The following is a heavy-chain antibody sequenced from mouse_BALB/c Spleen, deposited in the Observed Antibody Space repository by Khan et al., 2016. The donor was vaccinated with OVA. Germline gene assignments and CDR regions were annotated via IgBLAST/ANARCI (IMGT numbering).Heavy chain of an antibody. V-gene: IGHV1-20*02. CDR3: ARIYGSDFDY. Sequence: EVQLQESGPELVKPGASVKISCKASGYSFTGYFMNWVMQSHGKSLEWIGRINPHVGETFYNPTFQGKATLTVDESSSTANMELRSLASEDSAVYYCARIYGSDFDYWGQGTTLTVSS. CDR1: GYSFTGYF. CDR2: INPHVGET. J-gene: IGHJ2*01. D-gene: IGHD1-1*01.